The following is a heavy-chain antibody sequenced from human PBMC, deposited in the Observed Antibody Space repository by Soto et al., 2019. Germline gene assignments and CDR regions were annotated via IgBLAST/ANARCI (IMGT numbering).Heavy chain of an antibody. CDR3: ARDRVTPASTFEF. CDR2: IAVGSGYT. J-gene: IGHJ4*02. CDR1: AFTFTSSA. V-gene: IGHV1-58*01. Sequence: XSVKVSCKASAFTFTSSAFQWVRQARGQRLEWIGWIAVGSGYTNYAQRFQDRVTLTRDMSKNQFSLRVISVTAADTAVYYCARDRVTPASTFEFWGQGTLVTASS. D-gene: IGHD2-2*01.